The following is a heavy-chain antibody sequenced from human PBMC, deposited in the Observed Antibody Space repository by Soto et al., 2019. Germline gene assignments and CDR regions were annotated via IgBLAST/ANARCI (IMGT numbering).Heavy chain of an antibody. Sequence: GGSLRLSCAASGFTFSNYGMHWVRQAPGKGLEWVAVISYDGSNKYYADSVKGRFTISRDNSKNTLYLQMNSLRAEDTAVFYCAKDLGSGSYLFDAFDIWGQGTMVTVSS. CDR2: ISYDGSNK. J-gene: IGHJ3*02. V-gene: IGHV3-30*18. D-gene: IGHD1-26*01. CDR1: GFTFSNYG. CDR3: AKDLGSGSYLFDAFDI.